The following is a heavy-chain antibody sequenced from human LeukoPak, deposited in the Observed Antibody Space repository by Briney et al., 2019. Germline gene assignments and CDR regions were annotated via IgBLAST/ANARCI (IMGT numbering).Heavy chain of an antibody. V-gene: IGHV3-30-3*01. CDR3: ARGRAVAGTAPIYYFDY. D-gene: IGHD6-19*01. Sequence: PGGSLRLSCAASGFTFSSYAMHWVRQAPGKGLEWVAVISYDGSNKYYADSVKGRFTISRDNSKNTLYLQMNSLRAEDTAVYYCARGRAVAGTAPIYYFDYWGQGTLVTVSS. CDR2: ISYDGSNK. J-gene: IGHJ4*02. CDR1: GFTFSSYA.